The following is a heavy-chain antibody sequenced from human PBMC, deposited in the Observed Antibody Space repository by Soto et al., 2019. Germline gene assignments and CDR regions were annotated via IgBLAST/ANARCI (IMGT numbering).Heavy chain of an antibody. CDR1: GGSISSGDYY. CDR3: ARRADYDSSGYYFLDY. J-gene: IGHJ4*02. D-gene: IGHD3-22*01. CDR2: IYGSGST. V-gene: IGHV4-30-4*01. Sequence: PSETLSLTCTVSGGSISSGDYYWSWIRQPPGKGLEWIGYIYGSGSTYYNPSLKSRVTISVETSKNQFSLKLNSVTAADTAVYYCARRADYDSSGYYFLDYWGQGTLVTVSS.